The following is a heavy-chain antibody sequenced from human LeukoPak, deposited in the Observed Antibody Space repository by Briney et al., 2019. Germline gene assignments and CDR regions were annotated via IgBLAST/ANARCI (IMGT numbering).Heavy chain of an antibody. CDR3: ASQTRGYSYGYGY. Sequence: GSVKVSCKASGYTFTGYYMHWVRQAPGQGLEWMGIINPSGGSTSYAQKFQGRVTMTRDTSTSTVYMELSSLRSEDTAVYYCASQTRGYSYGYGYWGQGTLVTVSS. CDR2: INPSGGST. D-gene: IGHD5-18*01. V-gene: IGHV1-46*01. J-gene: IGHJ4*02. CDR1: GYTFTGYY.